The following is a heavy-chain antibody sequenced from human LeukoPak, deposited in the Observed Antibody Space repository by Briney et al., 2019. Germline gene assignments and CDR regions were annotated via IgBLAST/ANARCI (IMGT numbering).Heavy chain of an antibody. Sequence: GGSLRLSCAASGFTFSSYAMSWVRQAPGKGLEWVSAISGSGGSTYYADSVKGRFTISRDNAKNSLYLQMNSLRAEDTALYHCARGKAAAGLYYYYGMDVWGQGTTVTVSS. J-gene: IGHJ6*02. CDR2: ISGSGGST. V-gene: IGHV3-23*01. CDR1: GFTFSSYA. D-gene: IGHD6-13*01. CDR3: ARGKAAAGLYYYYGMDV.